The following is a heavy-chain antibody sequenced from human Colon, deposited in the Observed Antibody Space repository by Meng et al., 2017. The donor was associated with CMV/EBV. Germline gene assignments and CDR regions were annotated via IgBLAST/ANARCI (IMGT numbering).Heavy chain of an antibody. Sequence: SVKVSCKASGGAFLNSAISWVRQAPGQGLEWMRGDIPVFGTPEYAKKFQGRLTITTDEATTTAYMELKNLESEDTAVYYCAWPAQGNHHYYYALDIWGQGTAVTVSS. CDR3: AWPAQGNHHYYYALDI. CDR2: DIPVFGTP. J-gene: IGHJ6*02. V-gene: IGHV1-69*05. CDR1: GGAFLNSA.